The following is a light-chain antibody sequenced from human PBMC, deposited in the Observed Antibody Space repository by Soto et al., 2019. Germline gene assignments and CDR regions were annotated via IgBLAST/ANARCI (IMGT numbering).Light chain of an antibody. CDR1: SSDVGGYNY. V-gene: IGLV2-14*01. J-gene: IGLJ1*01. CDR2: EVS. Sequence: QSVLTQPASVSGSPGQSITISCTGTSSDVGGYNYVSWYQQHAGKAPKLMIYEVSNRPSGVSNRFSGSKSGNTASLTISGLQPGDEADYYCSSYTTSSSYVFGTGTKVTVL. CDR3: SSYTTSSSYV.